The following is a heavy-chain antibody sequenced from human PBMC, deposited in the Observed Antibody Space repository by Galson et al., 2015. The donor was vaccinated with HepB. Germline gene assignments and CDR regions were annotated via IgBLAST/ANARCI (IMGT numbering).Heavy chain of an antibody. Sequence: SVKVSCKASGGTFSSYAISWVRQAPGQGLEWIGRIIPILGIANYAQKFQGRVTITADKSTSTAYMELSSLRSEDTAVYYCASTANTVTTPGLDAFDIWGQGTMVTVSS. CDR2: IIPILGIA. J-gene: IGHJ3*02. D-gene: IGHD4-17*01. CDR1: GGTFSSYA. V-gene: IGHV1-69*04. CDR3: ASTANTVTTPGLDAFDI.